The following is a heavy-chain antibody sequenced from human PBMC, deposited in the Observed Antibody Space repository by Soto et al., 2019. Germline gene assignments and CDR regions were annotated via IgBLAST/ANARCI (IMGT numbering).Heavy chain of an antibody. CDR2: INSDETTT. D-gene: IGHD2-15*01. J-gene: IGHJ6*02. CDR1: GFTFTTYW. Sequence: EVQLVESGGGLVQPGGSLRLSCAASGFTFTTYWMHWVRQVPGKGLVWVSRINSDETTTNYADSVKGRFTVSRDNAKNTLYLQMNSLRVEDTAVYYCARRLRNYYGTDVWGQGTTVIVSS. CDR3: ARRLRNYYGTDV. V-gene: IGHV3-74*01.